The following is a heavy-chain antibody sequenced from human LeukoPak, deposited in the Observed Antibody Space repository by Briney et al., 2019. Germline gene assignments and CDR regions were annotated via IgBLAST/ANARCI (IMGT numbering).Heavy chain of an antibody. CDR1: GGSISSSSYY. Sequence: PSETLSLTCTVTGGSISSSSYYRGWIRQPPGKGLEWIGSIYYSGSTYYNPSLKSRVTISVDTSKNQFSLKLSSVTAADTAVYYCARLYNWNDNYWGQGTLVTVSS. D-gene: IGHD1-1*01. V-gene: IGHV4-39*01. CDR3: ARLYNWNDNY. J-gene: IGHJ4*02. CDR2: IYYSGST.